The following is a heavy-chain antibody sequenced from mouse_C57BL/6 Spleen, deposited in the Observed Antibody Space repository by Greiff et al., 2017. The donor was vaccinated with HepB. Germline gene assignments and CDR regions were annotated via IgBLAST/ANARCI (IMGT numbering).Heavy chain of an antibody. CDR3: ARGYYYYAMDY. J-gene: IGHJ4*01. V-gene: IGHV5-4*01. Sequence: EVQVVESGGGLVKPGGSLKLSCAASGFTFSSYAMSWVRQTPEKRLEWVATISDGGSYTYYPDNVKGRFTISRDNAKNNLYLQMSHLKSEDTAMYYCARGYYYYAMDYWGQGTSVTVSA. CDR2: ISDGGSYT. CDR1: GFTFSSYA.